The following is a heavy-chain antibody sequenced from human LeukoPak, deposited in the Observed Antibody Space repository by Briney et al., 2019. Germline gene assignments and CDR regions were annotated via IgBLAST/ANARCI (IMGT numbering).Heavy chain of an antibody. CDR2: ISSSSSYI. J-gene: IGHJ4*02. V-gene: IGHV3-21*01. CDR3: ARSELGSSWSY. CDR1: GFTFSSYA. Sequence: GGSLRLSCAASGFTFSSYAMSWVRQAPGKGLEWVSSISSSSSYIYYADSVKGRFTISRDNAKNSLYLQMNSLRAEDTAVYYCARSELGSSWSYWGQGTLVTVSS. D-gene: IGHD6-13*01.